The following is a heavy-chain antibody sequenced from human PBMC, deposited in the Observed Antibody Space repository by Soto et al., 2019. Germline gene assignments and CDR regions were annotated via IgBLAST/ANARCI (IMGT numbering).Heavy chain of an antibody. CDR3: ERHNPSFDN. CDR2: IYYSGST. V-gene: IGHV4-59*01. J-gene: IGHJ4*02. CDR1: GGSIISYY. Sequence: SETLSLTCTVSGGSIISYYWSWILQPPWKGLEWIGYIYYSGSTNYNPSLKSRVTISLDTSKNQFSLKLSPVTAADTAVYYCERHNPSFDNWGQGTLVTASS.